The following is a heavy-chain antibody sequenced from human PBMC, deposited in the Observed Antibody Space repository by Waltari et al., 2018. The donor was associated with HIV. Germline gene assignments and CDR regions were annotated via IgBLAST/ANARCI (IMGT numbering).Heavy chain of an antibody. CDR3: ATLSRGYCSGGSCPHSDYGMDV. CDR1: GGSFSGYY. D-gene: IGHD2-15*01. CDR2: INHSGST. Sequence: QVQLQQWGAGLLKPSETLSLTCAVYGGSFSGYYWSWIRQPPGKGLEWIGEINHSGSTTYNPYRKRRVTISVDTSKNQCSLTLSSVTAADTAVYYCATLSRGYCSGGSCPHSDYGMDVWGQGTTVTVSS. J-gene: IGHJ6*02. V-gene: IGHV4-34*01.